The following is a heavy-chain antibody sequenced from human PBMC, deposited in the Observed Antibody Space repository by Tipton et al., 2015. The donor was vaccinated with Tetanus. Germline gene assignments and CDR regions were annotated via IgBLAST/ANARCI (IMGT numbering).Heavy chain of an antibody. CDR1: GGSISGSGYF. J-gene: IGHJ5*02. D-gene: IGHD6-6*01. CDR3: AREKGGGRVVRLNWFDP. V-gene: IGHV4-31*03. CDR2: IYYSGDT. Sequence: TLSLTCSVSGGSISGSGYFWNWVRQSPGKGLEWIGYIYYSGDTYINPSLKSRVTMSVDTSKNQISLNLSSVTAADTAVYYCAREKGGGRVVRLNWFDPWGQGVLVTVSS.